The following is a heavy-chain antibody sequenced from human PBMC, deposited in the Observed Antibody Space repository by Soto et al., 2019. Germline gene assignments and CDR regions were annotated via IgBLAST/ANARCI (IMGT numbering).Heavy chain of an antibody. Sequence: QVHLVESGGGVIQPGRSLRLSCAASGFTFSTYALHWVRQAPGKGLEWVAVISNDATNKYYADSVSGRFTISRDNSKNALFLQMNSRRAEDTGLYYCARTIRVGATEIDDWGQGTLVTVSS. CDR1: GFTFSTYA. V-gene: IGHV3-30-3*01. J-gene: IGHJ4*02. CDR2: ISNDATNK. CDR3: ARTIRVGATEIDD. D-gene: IGHD1-26*01.